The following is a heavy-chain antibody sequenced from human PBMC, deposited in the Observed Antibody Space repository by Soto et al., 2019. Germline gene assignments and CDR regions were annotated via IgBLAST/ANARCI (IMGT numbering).Heavy chain of an antibody. V-gene: IGHV3-53*01. D-gene: IGHD3-16*01. CDR2: IYSGGST. CDR1: GFTVSSNY. CDR3: ARGWGSYSGFDY. J-gene: IGHJ4*02. Sequence: GGSLRLSCAASGFTVSSNYMSWVRQAPGKGLEWVSVIYSGGSTYYADSVKGRFTISRDNSKNTLYLQMNSLRAEDTAVYYCARGWGSYSGFDYRGQGTLVTVSS.